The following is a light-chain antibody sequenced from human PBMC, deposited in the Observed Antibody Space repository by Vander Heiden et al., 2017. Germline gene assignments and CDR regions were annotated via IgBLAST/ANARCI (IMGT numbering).Light chain of an antibody. CDR1: QSVTSPY. V-gene: IGKV3-20*01. Sequence: EIVLTQSPGTLSLSPGERATLSCRASQSVTSPYLAWYQQQPGQAPRLLIYGTSSGSGTDFTLTISRLEPEDFAVYYCQQYGSSPLSFGGGTKVEIK. CDR3: QQYGSSPLS. J-gene: IGKJ4*01. CDR2: GTS.